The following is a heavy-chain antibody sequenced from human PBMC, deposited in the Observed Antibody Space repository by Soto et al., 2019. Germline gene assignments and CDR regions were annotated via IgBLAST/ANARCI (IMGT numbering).Heavy chain of an antibody. J-gene: IGHJ6*02. CDR2: SNSDGSST. V-gene: IGHV3-74*01. CDR1: GFTFSSYW. D-gene: IGHD3-22*01. CDR3: ARAIGYYGVDV. Sequence: GESLRLSCAASGFTFSSYWMHWVRQAPGMGLVWVSRSNSDGSSTTYADSVKGRFTISRDNAKNTLFLQMNSLRAGDTAVYYCARAIGYYGVDVWGQGTTVTVSS.